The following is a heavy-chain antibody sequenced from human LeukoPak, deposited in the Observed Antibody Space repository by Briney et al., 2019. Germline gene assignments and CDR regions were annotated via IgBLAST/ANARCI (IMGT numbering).Heavy chain of an antibody. Sequence: PSETLSLTCAVYGGSFSGYYWSWIRQPPGKGLEWIGEINHSGSTNYNPSLKSRVTISVDTSKNQFSLKLSSVTAADTAVYYCARVPGRITIFGVVTKSSWFDPWGQGTLVTVSS. CDR1: GGSFSGYY. J-gene: IGHJ5*02. D-gene: IGHD3-3*01. V-gene: IGHV4-34*01. CDR3: ARVPGRITIFGVVTKSSWFDP. CDR2: INHSGST.